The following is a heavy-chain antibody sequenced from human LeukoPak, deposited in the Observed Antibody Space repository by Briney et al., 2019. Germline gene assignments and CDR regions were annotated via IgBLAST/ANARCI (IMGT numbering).Heavy chain of an antibody. CDR1: GGSISSYY. CDR2: IYTSGST. Sequence: SETLSLTCTVSGGSISSYYWSWIRQPAGKGLEWIGRIYTSGSTNYNPSLKSRVTMSVDTSKNQFSLKLSSVTAVDTAVYYCAGTTIFGVVNRQNAFDIWGQGTMVTVSS. V-gene: IGHV4-4*07. J-gene: IGHJ3*02. CDR3: AGTTIFGVVNRQNAFDI. D-gene: IGHD3-3*01.